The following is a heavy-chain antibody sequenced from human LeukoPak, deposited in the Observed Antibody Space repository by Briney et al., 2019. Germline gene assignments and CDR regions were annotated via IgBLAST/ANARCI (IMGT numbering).Heavy chain of an antibody. V-gene: IGHV3-7*01. CDR2: IKQDGSDK. J-gene: IGHJ4*02. CDR1: GFTFSDYY. CDR3: ARGDWWVGAAQYCDY. Sequence: GGSLRLSCADSGFTFSDYYMSWIRQAPGKGREWVANIKQDGSDKYYEESVKCRFTISKGNVTNSLYLQMDSLRAEDTAVYFCARGDWWVGAAQYCDYWGRGTLVTVSS. D-gene: IGHD2-8*02.